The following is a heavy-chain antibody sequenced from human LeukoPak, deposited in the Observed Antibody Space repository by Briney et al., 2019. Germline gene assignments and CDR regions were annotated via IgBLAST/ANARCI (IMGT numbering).Heavy chain of an antibody. D-gene: IGHD6-13*01. V-gene: IGHV3-30*04. J-gene: IGHJ4*02. CDR3: ARDATLQLGDFDY. CDR1: GFTFSSYA. CDR2: ISYDGSNK. Sequence: GGSLRLSCAASGFTFSSYAMHWVRQAPDKGLEWVAVISYDGSNKYYADSVKGRFTISRDNSKNTLYLQMNSLRAEDTAVYYCARDATLQLGDFDYWGQGTLVTVSS.